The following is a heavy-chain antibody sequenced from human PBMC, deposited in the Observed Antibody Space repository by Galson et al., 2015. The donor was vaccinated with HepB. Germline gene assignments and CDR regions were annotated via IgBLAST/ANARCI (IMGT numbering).Heavy chain of an antibody. CDR3: AREGGGYGGWGYYYYYMDV. CDR1: GYTFTSYA. D-gene: IGHD5-12*01. V-gene: IGHV1-3*01. J-gene: IGHJ6*03. Sequence: SVKVSCKASGYTFTSYAMHWVRQAPGQRLEWMGWINAGNGNTKYSQKFQGRVTITRDTSASTAYMELSSLRSEDTAVYYCAREGGGYGGWGYYYYYMDVWGKGTTVTVSS. CDR2: INAGNGNT.